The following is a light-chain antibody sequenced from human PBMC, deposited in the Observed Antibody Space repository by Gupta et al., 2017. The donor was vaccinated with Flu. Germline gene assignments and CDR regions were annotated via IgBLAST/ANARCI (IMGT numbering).Light chain of an antibody. CDR2: DNN. Sequence: QSLLTQPPSVSAAPGQKVTISCSGSDSNIGKNFVSWFQQLPGTAPKLIIYDNNKRPSGIPDRFSGSKSGPSATLGITGLQTGDEADYYCGTWDSSLNVGVFGGGTKVTVL. J-gene: IGLJ3*02. V-gene: IGLV1-51*01. CDR3: GTWDSSLNVGV. CDR1: DSNIGKNF.